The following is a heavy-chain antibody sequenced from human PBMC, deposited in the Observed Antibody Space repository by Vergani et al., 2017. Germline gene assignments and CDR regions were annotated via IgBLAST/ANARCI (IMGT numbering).Heavy chain of an antibody. V-gene: IGHV1-69*13. CDR1: GGTFSSYA. CDR2: IIPIFGTA. D-gene: IGHD6-6*01. Sequence: QVQLVQSGAEVKKPGSSVKVSCKASGGTFSSYAISRVRQAPGQGLEWMGGIIPIFGTANYAQKFQGRVTMTADESTSTAYMELSSLGSEDTAVYYCARGAARRDWFDPWGQGTLVTVSS. J-gene: IGHJ5*02. CDR3: ARGAARRDWFDP.